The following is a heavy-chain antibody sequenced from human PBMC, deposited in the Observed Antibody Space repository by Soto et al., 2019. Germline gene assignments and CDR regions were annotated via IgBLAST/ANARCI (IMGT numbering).Heavy chain of an antibody. CDR1: GYSISSGYY. D-gene: IGHD3-10*01. CDR3: ASTYYGNFDY. Sequence: TLSLTCAVSGYSISSGYYWGWIRQPPGKGLEWIGSIYHSGSTYYNPSLKSRVTISVDTSKNQFSLKLSSVTAADTAVYYCASTYYGNFDYWGQGTLVTVSS. J-gene: IGHJ4*02. V-gene: IGHV4-38-2*01. CDR2: IYHSGST.